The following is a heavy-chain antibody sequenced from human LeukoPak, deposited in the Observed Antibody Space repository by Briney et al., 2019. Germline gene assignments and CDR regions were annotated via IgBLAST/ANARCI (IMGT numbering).Heavy chain of an antibody. J-gene: IGHJ4*02. D-gene: IGHD3-22*01. CDR1: GYTFTSYG. CDR3: ARDAFRYYYDSSGCNFDY. Sequence: GASVKVSCKASGYTFTSYGISWVRQAPGQGLEWMGWISAYNGNTNYAQKLQGRVTMTTDTSTSTAYMELRSLRSDDTAVYYCARDAFRYYYDSSGCNFDYWGQGTLVTVSS. V-gene: IGHV1-18*01. CDR2: ISAYNGNT.